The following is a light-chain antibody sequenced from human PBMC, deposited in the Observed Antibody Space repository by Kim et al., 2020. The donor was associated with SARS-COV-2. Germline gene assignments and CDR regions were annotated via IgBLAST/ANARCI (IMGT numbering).Light chain of an antibody. CDR2: GAS. CDR3: QQYNNWPRGT. CDR1: QNVSSN. J-gene: IGKJ1*01. Sequence: EIVMTQSPATLSVSPGERATLSCRASQNVSSNLAWYQHKPGQPPRVLIYGASSRATGIPARFSGSGSGTEFTLTISSLQSEDFAVYYCQQYNNWPRGTFGQGTKVDIK. V-gene: IGKV3-15*01.